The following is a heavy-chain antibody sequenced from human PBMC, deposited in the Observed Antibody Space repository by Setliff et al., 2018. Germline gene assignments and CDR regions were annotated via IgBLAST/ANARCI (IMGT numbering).Heavy chain of an antibody. CDR1: GGSFSGYY. Sequence: SETLSLTCAVYGGSFSGYYWSWIRQPPGKGLEWIGEINHSGSTDYNPSLKSRVTISVDTSKNQFSLKLSSVTAADTAVYYCARLPSKRIHYNFWSGSYNWFDPWGQGTLVTVSS. J-gene: IGHJ5*02. V-gene: IGHV4-34*01. CDR2: INHSGST. D-gene: IGHD3-3*01. CDR3: ARLPSKRIHYNFWSGSYNWFDP.